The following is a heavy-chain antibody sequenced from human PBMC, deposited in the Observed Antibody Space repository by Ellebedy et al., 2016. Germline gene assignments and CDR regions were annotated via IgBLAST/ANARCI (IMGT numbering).Heavy chain of an antibody. CDR1: GGSISSGDYY. CDR3: ARSIAYCGGDCYPLGMDV. Sequence: SETLSLXXTVSGGSISSGDYYWSWIRQPPGKGLEWIGYIYYSGSTYYNPSLKSRVTISVDTSKNQFSLKLSSVTAADTAVYYCARSIAYCGGDCYPLGMDVWGQGTTVTVSS. V-gene: IGHV4-30-4*02. CDR2: IYYSGST. J-gene: IGHJ6*02. D-gene: IGHD2-21*02.